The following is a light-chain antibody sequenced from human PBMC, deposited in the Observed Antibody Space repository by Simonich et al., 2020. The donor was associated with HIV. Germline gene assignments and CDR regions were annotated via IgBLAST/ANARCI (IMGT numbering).Light chain of an antibody. V-gene: IGKV3-15*01. Sequence: EIVMTQSQATLSVSPGEGATLPCRASQSVSSNLAWYQQKPGQAPRLLIYGSSTRATGIPARFSGSGSGTEFTLTISSMQSEDFAVYYCQQYNNWPPLTFGGGTKVEIK. CDR1: QSVSSN. CDR2: GSS. J-gene: IGKJ4*01. CDR3: QQYNNWPPLT.